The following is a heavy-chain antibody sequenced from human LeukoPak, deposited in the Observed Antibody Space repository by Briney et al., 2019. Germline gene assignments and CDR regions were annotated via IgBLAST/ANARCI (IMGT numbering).Heavy chain of an antibody. D-gene: IGHD3-10*01. CDR3: AREDLWFGELSHPDY. V-gene: IGHV3-74*01. CDR2: ISSDGSSP. Sequence: PGGSLRLSCAASGFTFSSYWMHWVRQTPGKALVWVSRISSDGSSPSYADSVKGRFTISRDNAKNTLFLQMNSLRAEDTAVYYCAREDLWFGELSHPDYWGQGTLVTVSS. J-gene: IGHJ4*02. CDR1: GFTFSSYW.